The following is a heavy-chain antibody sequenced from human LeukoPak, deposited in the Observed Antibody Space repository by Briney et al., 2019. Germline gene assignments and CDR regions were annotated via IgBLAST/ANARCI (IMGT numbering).Heavy chain of an antibody. Sequence: ASVKVSCKASGYTFTSYGISWVRQAPRQGLEWMGWIRVYNGNTNYAQNFQGRVTMTTDTSTSTAYMELRSLRSDDTAVYYCAREGSLAFDPWGQGTLVTVSS. CDR2: IRVYNGNT. V-gene: IGHV1-18*01. CDR3: AREGSLAFDP. CDR1: GYTFTSYG. J-gene: IGHJ5*02.